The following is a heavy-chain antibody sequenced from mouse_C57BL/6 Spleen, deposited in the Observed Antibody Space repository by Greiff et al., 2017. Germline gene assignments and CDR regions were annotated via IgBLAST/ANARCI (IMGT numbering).Heavy chain of an antibody. V-gene: IGHV3-6*01. D-gene: IGHD2-3*01. CDR2: ISYDGSN. J-gene: IGHJ4*01. CDR1: GYSFTSGYY. Sequence: EVKLQESGPGLVKPSQSLSLTCSVTGYSFTSGYYWNWIRQFPGNKLEWMGYISYDGSNNYNPSLKNRISITRDTSKNQFFLKLNSVTTEDTATYYCARGGYDGYLYYAMDYWGQGTSVTVSS. CDR3: ARGGYDGYLYYAMDY.